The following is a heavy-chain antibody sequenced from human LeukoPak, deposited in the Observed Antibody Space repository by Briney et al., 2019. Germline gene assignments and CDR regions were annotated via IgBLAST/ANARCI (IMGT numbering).Heavy chain of an antibody. V-gene: IGHV3-48*03. Sequence: PGGSLRLSCAASGFTFSSYEMNWVRQAPGKGLEWVSYISSSGSTIYYADSVKGRFTISRDNAKNSLYLQMNSLRDEDTAVYYCARETRHNVWGSYRYYIDYWGQGTLVTASS. CDR3: ARETRHNVWGSYRYYIDY. CDR2: ISSSGSTI. CDR1: GFTFSSYE. D-gene: IGHD3-16*02. J-gene: IGHJ4*02.